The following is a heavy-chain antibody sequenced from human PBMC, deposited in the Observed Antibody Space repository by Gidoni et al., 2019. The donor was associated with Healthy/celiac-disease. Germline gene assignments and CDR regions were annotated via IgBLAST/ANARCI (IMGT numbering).Heavy chain of an antibody. CDR3: AKDPGTYYDFWSGYYYYYGMDV. CDR1: GFTFSSYG. J-gene: IGHJ6*02. CDR2: ISYDGSNK. V-gene: IGHV3-30*18. Sequence: QVQLVESGGGVVQPGRSLRLSCAASGFTFSSYGMPWVRQAPGKGLEWVAVISYDGSNKYYADSVKGRFTISRDNSKNTLYLQMNSLRAEDTAVYYCAKDPGTYYDFWSGYYYYYGMDVWGQGTTVTVSS. D-gene: IGHD3-3*01.